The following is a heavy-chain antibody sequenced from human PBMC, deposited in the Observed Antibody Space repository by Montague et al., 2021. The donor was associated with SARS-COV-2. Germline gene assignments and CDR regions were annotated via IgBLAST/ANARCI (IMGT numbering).Heavy chain of an antibody. J-gene: IGHJ6*02. V-gene: IGHV4-34*01. Sequence: SETLSLTCAVYGGSFRGDYWSWIRQPPGKGLEWIGEIIHGGGTPYNPTLRGRATISVDTSQNEFSLKLTSVAAADTAVYFCARGARSSWYTYGMDVWGQGTTVTVSS. CDR1: GGSFRGDY. CDR3: ARGARSSWYTYGMDV. D-gene: IGHD6-13*01. CDR2: IIHGGGT.